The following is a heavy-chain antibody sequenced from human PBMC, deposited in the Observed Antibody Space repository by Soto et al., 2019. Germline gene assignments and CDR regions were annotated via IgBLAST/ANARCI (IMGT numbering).Heavy chain of an antibody. CDR3: ATRITVFGLLIPPFDP. CDR1: GGSISSGGYY. D-gene: IGHD3-3*01. CDR2: IYYSGST. J-gene: IGHJ5*02. V-gene: IGHV4-31*03. Sequence: LSLTCTVSGGSISSGGYYWSWIRQHPGKGLEWIGYIYYSGSTYYSPSLKSRVTMSVDTSKNQVSLRLLSVTAADTAIYDCATRITVFGLLIPPFDPWGQGTQVTVSS.